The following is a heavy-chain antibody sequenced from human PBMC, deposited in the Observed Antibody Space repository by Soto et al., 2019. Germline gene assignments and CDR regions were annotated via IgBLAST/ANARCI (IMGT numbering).Heavy chain of an antibody. J-gene: IGHJ6*03. D-gene: IGHD2-2*01. V-gene: IGHV4-34*01. CDR3: ARSGYCSSTSCDAHYYYYYMDV. CDR2: INHSGST. Sequence: QVQLQQWGAGLLKPSETLSLTCAVYGGSFSGYYWSWIRQPPGKGLEWIGEINHSGSTNYNPSLKGRVTISVDTSKNQFSLKLSSVTAADTAVYYCARSGYCSSTSCDAHYYYYYMDVWGKGTTVTVSS. CDR1: GGSFSGYY.